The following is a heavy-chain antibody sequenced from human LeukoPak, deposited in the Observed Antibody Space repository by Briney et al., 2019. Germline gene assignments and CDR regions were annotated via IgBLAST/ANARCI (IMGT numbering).Heavy chain of an antibody. CDR2: ISSSSSYI. CDR3: ASRRITIFGVVISDY. V-gene: IGHV3-21*01. CDR1: GFTFSSYS. J-gene: IGHJ4*02. D-gene: IGHD3-3*01. Sequence: GGSLRLSCAASGFTFSSYSMNWVRQAPGKGLEWVSSISSSSSYIYYADSVKGRFTISRDNAKNSLYLQMNSLRAEDTAVYYCASRRITIFGVVISDYWGRGTLVTVSS.